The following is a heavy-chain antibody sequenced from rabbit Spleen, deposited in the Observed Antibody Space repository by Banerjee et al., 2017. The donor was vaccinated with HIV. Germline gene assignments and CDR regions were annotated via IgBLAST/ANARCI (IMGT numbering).Heavy chain of an antibody. J-gene: IGHJ6*01. CDR2: IYTGSSGDT. CDR3: ARDTGSSFSTYGMDL. CDR1: GFSFSSRYY. Sequence: QQLVESGGGLVKPGAYLTLTCTASGFSFSSRYYMCWVRQAPGKGLEWIACIYTGSSGDTYYASWAKGRFTISKTSSTTVTLQMTSLTVADTATYFCARDTGSSFSTYGMDLWGPGTLVTVS. D-gene: IGHD8-1*01. V-gene: IGHV1S40*01.